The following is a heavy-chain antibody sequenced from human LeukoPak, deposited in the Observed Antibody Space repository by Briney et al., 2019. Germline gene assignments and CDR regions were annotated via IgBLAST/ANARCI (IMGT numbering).Heavy chain of an antibody. CDR1: GYSTSSGYY. D-gene: IGHD3-10*01. CDR2: IYHSGST. J-gene: IGHJ4*02. CDR3: ASTMVRGVIAY. V-gene: IGHV4-38-2*02. Sequence: SETLSLTCTVSGYSTSSGYYWGWIQQPPGKGLEWIGSIYHSGSTYYNPSLKSRLTISVDTSKNQFSLKLSSVTAADTAVYYCASTMVRGVIAYWGQGTLVTVSS.